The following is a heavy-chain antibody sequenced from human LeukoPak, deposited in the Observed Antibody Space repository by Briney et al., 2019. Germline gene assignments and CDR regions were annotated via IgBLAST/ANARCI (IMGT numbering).Heavy chain of an antibody. V-gene: IGHV4-59*12. CDR1: GGSISTYY. CDR3: AREGGPYRPLDY. Sequence: SETLSLTCTVSGGSISTYYWSWIRQPPGRGLEYIGFIYYSGSTNYNSSLKSRVTISVDTSKNQFSLKLSSVTAADTAVYYCAREGGPYRPLDYSGQGTLVTVSS. CDR2: IYYSGST. J-gene: IGHJ4*02.